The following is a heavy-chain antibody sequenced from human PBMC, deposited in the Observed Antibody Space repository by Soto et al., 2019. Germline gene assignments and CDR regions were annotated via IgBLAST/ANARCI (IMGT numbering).Heavy chain of an antibody. V-gene: IGHV4-59*05. CDR3: AKDASCYSCGA. CDR2: IRYGGSA. Sequence: SETLSLTCTVSGGSISSCYWSWIRQPPGKGLEWIGSIRYGGSANYNPSLESRVTISVDTSKNQFSLSVSSVSAADTAVYYCAKDASCYSCGAWGQGALVTVSS. CDR1: GGSISSCY. J-gene: IGHJ4*02. D-gene: IGHD2-15*01.